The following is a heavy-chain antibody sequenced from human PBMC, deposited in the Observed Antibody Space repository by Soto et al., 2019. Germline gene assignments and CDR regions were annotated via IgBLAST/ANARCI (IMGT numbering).Heavy chain of an antibody. V-gene: IGHV4-31*03. D-gene: IGHD6-13*01. Sequence: SETLSLTCTVSGGSISSGGYYWSWIRQHPGKGLEWIGYIYYSGSTYYNPSLKSRVTISVDTSKNQFSLKLSSVTAADTAVYYCATSIRGIAAAGTHDNWFDPWGREPWSPSPQ. CDR3: ATSIRGIAAAGTHDNWFDP. J-gene: IGHJ5*02. CDR1: GGSISSGGYY. CDR2: IYYSGST.